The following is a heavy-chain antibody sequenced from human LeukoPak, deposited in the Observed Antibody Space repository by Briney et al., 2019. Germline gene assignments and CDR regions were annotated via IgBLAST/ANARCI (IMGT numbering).Heavy chain of an antibody. CDR2: IQQDGSEK. Sequence: PGGSLRLSCAASGFTFSSYWMSWVRQAPGKGLEWVANIQQDGSEKYYVDSVKGRFTISRDNAKNSLYLQMNSLRAEDTAVYYCARVAHSGSYLGAFDIWGQGTMVTVSS. D-gene: IGHD1-26*01. CDR1: GFTFSSYW. J-gene: IGHJ3*02. V-gene: IGHV3-7*01. CDR3: ARVAHSGSYLGAFDI.